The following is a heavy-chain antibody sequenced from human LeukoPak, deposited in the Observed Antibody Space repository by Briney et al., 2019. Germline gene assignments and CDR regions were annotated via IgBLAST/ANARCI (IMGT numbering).Heavy chain of an antibody. V-gene: IGHV3-30-3*01. Sequence: PGRSLRLSCAASGFTFSSYAMHWVRQAPGKGLEWVAVIYFDGSNKYYADSVKGRFTISRDNSKNTLYLQMNSLRAEDTAVYYCARGAHCSSTSCFHVGWFDPWGQGTLVTVSS. CDR3: ARGAHCSSTSCFHVGWFDP. D-gene: IGHD2-2*01. CDR2: IYFDGSNK. CDR1: GFTFSSYA. J-gene: IGHJ5*02.